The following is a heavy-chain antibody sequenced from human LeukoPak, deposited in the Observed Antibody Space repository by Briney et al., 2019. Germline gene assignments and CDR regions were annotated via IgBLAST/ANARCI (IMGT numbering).Heavy chain of an antibody. J-gene: IGHJ5*02. D-gene: IGHD6-13*01. Sequence: KTSETLSLTCAVYGGSFSGYYWSWIRQPPGKGLEWIGEINHSGSTNYNPSLKSRVTISVDTSKNQFSLKLSSVTAADTAVYYCARGRRYSSSWAKNWFDPWGQGTLVTVSS. CDR2: INHSGST. V-gene: IGHV4-34*01. CDR3: ARGRRYSSSWAKNWFDP. CDR1: GGSFSGYY.